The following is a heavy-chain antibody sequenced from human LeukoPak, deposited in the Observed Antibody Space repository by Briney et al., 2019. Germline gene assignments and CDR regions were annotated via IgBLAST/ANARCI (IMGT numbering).Heavy chain of an antibody. CDR1: GFTFTSYG. D-gene: IGHD2-8*02. J-gene: IGHJ3*02. CDR3: AKTYMWSIDAFHI. CDR2: ITARADST. V-gene: IGHV3-23*01. Sequence: GGSLGVSCAASGFTFTSYGMSWVRQAPGKGLEWVSGITARADSTYYADSVKGRVTISRDNSKNTLFLQLNSLRAEDAAVYYCAKTYMWSIDAFHIWGQGTMVTVSS.